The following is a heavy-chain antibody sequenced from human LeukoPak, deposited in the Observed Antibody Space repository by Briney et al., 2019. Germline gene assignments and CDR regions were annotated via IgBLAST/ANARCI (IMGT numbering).Heavy chain of an antibody. J-gene: IGHJ6*04. Sequence: PGRSLRLSCAASGFTFSSYAMHWVRQGPGKGLEWVAVISYDGSNKYYADSVKGRFTISRDNSKNTLYLQMNSLRAEDTAVYYCARDRYGMDVWGKGTTVTVSS. CDR2: ISYDGSNK. V-gene: IGHV3-30*04. CDR3: ARDRYGMDV. CDR1: GFTFSSYA.